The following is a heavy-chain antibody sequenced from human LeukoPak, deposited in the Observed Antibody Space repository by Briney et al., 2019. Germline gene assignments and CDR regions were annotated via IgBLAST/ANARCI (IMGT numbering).Heavy chain of an antibody. CDR1: GFIVSTNY. V-gene: IGHV3-66*01. D-gene: IGHD4-11*01. Sequence: GGSLRLSCVALGFIVSTNYISWGRQETVLGLLWVAVIFRGDGTYHADSVKGRFTISRDTSKNTVYLHMNSLTAADTAVYYCVKEVPGTTVYDWGQGILVTVSS. J-gene: IGHJ4*02. CDR2: IFRGDGT. CDR3: VKEVPGTTVYD.